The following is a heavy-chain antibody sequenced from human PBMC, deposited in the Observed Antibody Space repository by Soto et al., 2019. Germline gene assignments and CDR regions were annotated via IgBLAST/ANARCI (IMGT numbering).Heavy chain of an antibody. J-gene: IGHJ5*02. CDR3: AKSSSSSWFDP. CDR2: ISYDGSNK. CDR1: GFTFSSYG. Sequence: GGSLRLSCAASGFTFSSYGMHWVRQAPGKGLEWVAVISYDGSNKYYADSVKGRFTISRDNSKNTLYLQMNSLRAEDTAVYYCAKSSSSSWFDPWGQGTLVTVSS. D-gene: IGHD2-2*01. V-gene: IGHV3-30*18.